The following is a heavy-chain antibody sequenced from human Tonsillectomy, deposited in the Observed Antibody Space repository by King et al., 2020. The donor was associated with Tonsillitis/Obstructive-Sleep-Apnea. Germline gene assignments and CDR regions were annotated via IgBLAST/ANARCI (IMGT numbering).Heavy chain of an antibody. D-gene: IGHD2-2*01. CDR1: GYTFTSYA. V-gene: IGHV1-3*01. CDR3: ARDGGYCSSTSCYHYYYYMDV. J-gene: IGHJ6*03. Sequence: QLVQSGAEVKKPGASVKVSCKASGYTFTSYAMHWVRQAPGQRLEWMGWINAGNGNTKYSQKFQGRVTITRDTSASTAYMGLSSLRSEDTAVYYCARDGGYCSSTSCYHYYYYMDVWGKGTTVTVSS. CDR2: INAGNGNT.